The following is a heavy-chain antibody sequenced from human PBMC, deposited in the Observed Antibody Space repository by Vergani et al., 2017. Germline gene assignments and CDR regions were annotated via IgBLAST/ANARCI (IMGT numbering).Heavy chain of an antibody. J-gene: IGHJ5*02. Sequence: EMQLLESGGGLVQPGGSLRLSCAASGFTFSSYAMGWVRQAPGKGLEWISVISGSGGSTKYADSVKGRFTISRDNSKNTLFLQMNSLKGEDTAVYYCAKESSSSDWFDPWGQGTLVTVSS. CDR1: GFTFSSYA. V-gene: IGHV3-23*01. CDR2: ISGSGGST. CDR3: AKESSSSDWFDP. D-gene: IGHD6-6*01.